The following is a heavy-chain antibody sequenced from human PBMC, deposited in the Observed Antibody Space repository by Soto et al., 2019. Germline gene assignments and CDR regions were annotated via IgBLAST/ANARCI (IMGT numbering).Heavy chain of an antibody. V-gene: IGHV4-59*01. D-gene: IGHD5-18*01. CDR2: IYYSGST. J-gene: IGHJ5*02. CDR3: ARDSYSYGSFDP. Sequence: SETLSLTCTVSGGSISSYYWSWIRQLPGKGLEWIGYIYYSGSTNYNPSLKSRVTISVDTSKNQFSLKLSSVTAADTAVYYCARDSYSYGSFDPWGQGTLVTVSS. CDR1: GGSISSYY.